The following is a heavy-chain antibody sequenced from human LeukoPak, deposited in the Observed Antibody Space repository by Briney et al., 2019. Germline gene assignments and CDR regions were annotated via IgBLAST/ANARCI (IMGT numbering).Heavy chain of an antibody. Sequence: SGGSLRLSCAASGFTFSSYAMSWVRQAPGKGLEWVSAISGSGGSTYYADSVKGRFTISRDNSKNTLYLQMNSLRAEDTAVYYCVKATGRQWLVGTGRFDYWGQGTLVTVSS. CDR1: GFTFSSYA. J-gene: IGHJ4*02. CDR2: ISGSGGST. CDR3: VKATGRQWLVGTGRFDY. D-gene: IGHD6-19*01. V-gene: IGHV3-23*01.